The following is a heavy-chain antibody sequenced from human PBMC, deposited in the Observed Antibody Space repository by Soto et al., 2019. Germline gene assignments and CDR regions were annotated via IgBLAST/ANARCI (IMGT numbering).Heavy chain of an antibody. CDR1: GFTFSSDA. D-gene: IGHD1-26*01. Sequence: EVQLLESGGGLVQPGGSLRLSFAASGFTFSSDAMSWVGQAPGKGLEWVSAISGSGGSTYYADSVKGRFTISRDNSKNTLYLQMNSLRAEDTAVYYCAKDREWELLGGFDYWGQGTLVTVSS. J-gene: IGHJ4*02. CDR2: ISGSGGST. CDR3: AKDREWELLGGFDY. V-gene: IGHV3-23*01.